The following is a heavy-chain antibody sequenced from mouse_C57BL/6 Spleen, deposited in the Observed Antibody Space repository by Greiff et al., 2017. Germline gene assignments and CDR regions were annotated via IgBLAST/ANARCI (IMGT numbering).Heavy chain of an antibody. J-gene: IGHJ3*01. Sequence: VQLQQSGAELVKPGASVKISCKASGYAFSSYWMTWVKQRPGKGLAWIGQIYPGDGDTNYNGKFKGKATLTADKSSSTAYMQLSSLTSEDSAVYFCARFGNSFAYWGQGTLVTVSA. V-gene: IGHV1-80*01. D-gene: IGHD2-1*01. CDR3: ARFGNSFAY. CDR1: GYAFSSYW. CDR2: IYPGDGDT.